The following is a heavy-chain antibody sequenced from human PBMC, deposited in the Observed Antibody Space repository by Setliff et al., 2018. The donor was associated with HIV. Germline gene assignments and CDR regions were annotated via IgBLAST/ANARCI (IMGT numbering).Heavy chain of an antibody. CDR2: IDQSGST. V-gene: IGHV4-59*11. Sequence: NPSETLSLTCTVSGGSISSHYWSWIRQPPGKRLEWIGEIDQSGSTNYNPSLKSRVTTSVDTSKNQFSLRLSSVTAADTAFYYCARDQVFSRWYWFDPWGQGTLVTVSS. D-gene: IGHD6-13*01. CDR3: ARDQVFSRWYWFDP. CDR1: GGSISSHY. J-gene: IGHJ5*02.